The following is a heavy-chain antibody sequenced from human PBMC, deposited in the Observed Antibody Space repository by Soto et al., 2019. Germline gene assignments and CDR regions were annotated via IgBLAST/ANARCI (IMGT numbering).Heavy chain of an antibody. V-gene: IGHV3-64D*06. CDR3: VKGESQAWFDP. CDR1: GFTFSSYA. CDR2: ISSNGGST. J-gene: IGHJ5*02. Sequence: PGGSLRLSCSASGFTFSSYAMHWVRQAPGKGLEYVSAISSNGGSTYYADSVKGRFTISRDNSKNTLYLQMSSLRAEDTAVYYCVKGESQAWFDPWGQGTLVTVTS. D-gene: IGHD1-26*01.